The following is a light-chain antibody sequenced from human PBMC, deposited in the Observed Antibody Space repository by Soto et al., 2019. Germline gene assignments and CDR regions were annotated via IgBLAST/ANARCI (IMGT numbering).Light chain of an antibody. J-gene: IGKJ1*01. Sequence: EIVMTQSPATLSVSPGDRATLSCRANQSVRSNLAWYHQRPGQAPRLLIYGASTRAAGVPARFSGSGSGTEFTLTISSLQSEDFAVYYCQQYNTLPPRTFGQGTKVEFK. CDR3: QQYNTLPPRT. V-gene: IGKV3-15*01. CDR2: GAS. CDR1: QSVRSN.